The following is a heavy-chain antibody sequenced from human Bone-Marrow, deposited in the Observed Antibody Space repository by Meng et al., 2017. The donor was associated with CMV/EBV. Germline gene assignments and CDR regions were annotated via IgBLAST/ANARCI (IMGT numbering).Heavy chain of an antibody. Sequence: ASVKVSCKASGYTFTGYYMHWVRQAPGQGLEWMRWINPNSGGTNYAQKFQGRVTMTRDTSISTAYMELSRLRSDDTAVYYCARGKRAGSCNWFDPWGQGPLVTVSS. CDR3: ARGKRAGSCNWFDP. CDR2: INPNSGGT. J-gene: IGHJ5*02. V-gene: IGHV1-2*02. CDR1: GYTFTGYY. D-gene: IGHD3-10*01.